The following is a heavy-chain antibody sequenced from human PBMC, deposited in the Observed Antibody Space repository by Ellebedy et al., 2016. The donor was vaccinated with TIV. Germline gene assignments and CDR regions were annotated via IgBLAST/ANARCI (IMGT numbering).Heavy chain of an antibody. V-gene: IGHV3-7*03. CDR1: GFTFSVYW. J-gene: IGHJ4*02. CDR2: INQEGTET. D-gene: IGHD1-1*01. Sequence: GGSLRLSXAASGFTFSVYWMNWVRQAPGKGPEWVANINQEGTETWYMDSVRGRFTISRDNAKSSLYLQMSSLRDEDTAVYYCARWNLPFDYWGQGVLVTVSS. CDR3: ARWNLPFDY.